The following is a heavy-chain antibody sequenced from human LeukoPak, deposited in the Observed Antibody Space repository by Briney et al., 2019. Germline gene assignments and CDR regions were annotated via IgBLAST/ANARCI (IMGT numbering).Heavy chain of an antibody. D-gene: IGHD3-9*01. CDR3: ARDTPFYGILTGYNWFDP. J-gene: IGHJ5*02. CDR2: IYYSGST. V-gene: IGHV4-4*08. CDR1: GGSISSYY. Sequence: SETLSLTCTVSGGSISSYYWSWIRQPPGKGLEWIGYIYYSGSTNYNPSLKSRVTISVDTSKNQFSLKLSSVTAADTAVYYCARDTPFYGILTGYNWFDPWGQGTLVTVSS.